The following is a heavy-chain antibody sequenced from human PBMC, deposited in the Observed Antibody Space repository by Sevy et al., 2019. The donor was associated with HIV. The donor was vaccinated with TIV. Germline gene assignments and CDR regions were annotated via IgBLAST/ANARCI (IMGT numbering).Heavy chain of an antibody. J-gene: IGHJ4*02. CDR1: GFSLNNYW. CDR2: INQDGSVK. CDR3: VKAIAKDGSF. Sequence: GGSLRLSCAASGFSLNNYWMNWVRQAPGKGLEWVANINQDGSVKYYVDSVRGRFTISRDNARNLVFLQMSSLRVDDSALYYCVKAIAKDGSFWGQGTLVTVS. D-gene: IGHD6-13*01. V-gene: IGHV3-7*01.